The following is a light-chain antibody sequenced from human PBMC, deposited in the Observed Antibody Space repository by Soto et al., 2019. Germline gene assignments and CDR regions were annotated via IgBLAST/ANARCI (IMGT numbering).Light chain of an antibody. CDR1: SSDIGAYNY. J-gene: IGLJ1*01. V-gene: IGLV2-14*01. Sequence: QSVLTQPASVSGSPGQSITISCTGTSSDIGAYNYVSWYQQHPGKAPKLMIYEVNNRPSGVSNRFSGSKSGNTASLTISGLQTEDEADYYCLSYTASSTFVFGTGTKVTVL. CDR3: LSYTASSTFV. CDR2: EVN.